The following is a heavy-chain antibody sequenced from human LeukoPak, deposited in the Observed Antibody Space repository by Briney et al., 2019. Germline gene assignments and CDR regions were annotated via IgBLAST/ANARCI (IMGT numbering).Heavy chain of an antibody. CDR1: GGPISIGSYY. J-gene: IGHJ4*02. CDR3: ARETLPAAKTTLGFN. D-gene: IGHD2-2*01. CDR2: IYTSGST. Sequence: PSETLSLTCTVSGGPISIGSYYRSWIRQPAGKGLEWIVRIYTSGSTNYNPSLKSRVTISVDTSKNQFSLKLSSVTAADTAVYYCARETLPAAKTTLGFNWGEGPLVTLHS. V-gene: IGHV4-61*02.